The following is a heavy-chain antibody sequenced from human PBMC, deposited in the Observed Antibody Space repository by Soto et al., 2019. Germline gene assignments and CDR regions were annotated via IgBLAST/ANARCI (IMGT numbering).Heavy chain of an antibody. D-gene: IGHD3-16*01. V-gene: IGHV4-4*02. CDR3: ASGSFLITFGGVVTGYFVH. CDR2: SNHNGVT. CDR1: GASISGTNW. Sequence: PSETLSLTCTVSGASISGTNWWSWVRQSPGKGLEWIGESNHNGVTNYNPSLKSRVNISVDKSKNQFSLKLSSVTSADTAEYYRASGSFLITFGGVVTGYFVHWGEASLV. J-gene: IGHJ4*02.